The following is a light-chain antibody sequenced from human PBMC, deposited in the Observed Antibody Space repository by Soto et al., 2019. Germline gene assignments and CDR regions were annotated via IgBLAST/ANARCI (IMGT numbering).Light chain of an antibody. Sequence: DIQMTQSPSALSASVGDRVTITCRASQNIKKYLNWYRQKPGKAPDLLIYTASSLQVGFPSRFSGSGSGTEFTLTISSLQPEDFATYYCLQHKSYPRTFGQGTKVEIK. J-gene: IGKJ1*01. CDR1: QNIKKY. V-gene: IGKV1-17*01. CDR3: LQHKSYPRT. CDR2: TAS.